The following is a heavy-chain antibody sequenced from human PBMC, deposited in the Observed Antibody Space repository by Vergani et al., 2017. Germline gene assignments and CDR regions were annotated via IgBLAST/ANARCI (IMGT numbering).Heavy chain of an antibody. J-gene: IGHJ3*02. D-gene: IGHD3-10*01. CDR2: IHHSGAT. V-gene: IGHV4-59*01. Sequence: QVQLQESGPGLVKLPETLSLTCTVSGGSITNNSWSWIRRPPGKGLEWIGYIHHSGATNSKSSLRSRVSISKDTSKSSFSLRLSSVTTADTAMYYCARVTYHFDSENYDDVFDSWGQGTMVIVSS. CDR1: GGSITNNS. CDR3: ARVTYHFDSENYDDVFDS.